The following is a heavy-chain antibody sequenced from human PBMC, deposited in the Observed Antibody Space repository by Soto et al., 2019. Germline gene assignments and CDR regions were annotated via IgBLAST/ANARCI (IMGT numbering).Heavy chain of an antibody. V-gene: IGHV3-49*04. D-gene: IGHD3-22*01. Sequence: PGGSLRLSCTASGFTFGDYAMSWVRQAPGKGLEWVGFIRSKAYGGTTEYAASVKGRFTISRDDSKSIAYLQMNSLKTEDTAVYYCTRITMIVVVIMAPAFDIWGQGTRVTVSS. CDR3: TRITMIVVVIMAPAFDI. CDR2: IRSKAYGGTT. J-gene: IGHJ3*02. CDR1: GFTFGDYA.